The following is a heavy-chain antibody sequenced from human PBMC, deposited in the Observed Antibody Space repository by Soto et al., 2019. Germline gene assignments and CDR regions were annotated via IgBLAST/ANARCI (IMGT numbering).Heavy chain of an antibody. J-gene: IGHJ4*02. CDR2: INPNSGGT. CDR1: GYTFTGHY. D-gene: IGHD6-13*01. V-gene: IGHV1-2*02. Sequence: VASVKVSCKASGYTFTGHYMHWVRQAPGQGFEWMGWINPNSGGTNYAQKFQGRVTMTRDTSISTAYMELNRLRSDDTAVFYCVRAYTSTWYPFDYWGQGTLVTVSS. CDR3: VRAYTSTWYPFDY.